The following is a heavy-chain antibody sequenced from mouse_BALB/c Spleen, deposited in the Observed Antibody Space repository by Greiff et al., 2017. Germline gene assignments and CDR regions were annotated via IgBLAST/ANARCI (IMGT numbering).Heavy chain of an antibody. J-gene: IGHJ3*01. CDR1: GFTFSDYY. CDR2: ISDGGSYT. V-gene: IGHV5-4*02. Sequence: DVMLVESGGGLVKPGGSLKLSCAASGFTFSDYYMYWVRQTPEKRLEWVATISDGGSYTYYPDSVKGRFTISRDNAKNNLYLQMSSLKSEDTAMYYCARDELFADWGQGTLVTVSA. CDR3: ARDELFAD.